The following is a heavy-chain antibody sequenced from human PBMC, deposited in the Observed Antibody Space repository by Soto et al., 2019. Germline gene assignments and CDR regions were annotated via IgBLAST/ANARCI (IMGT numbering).Heavy chain of an antibody. CDR2: IYFSXGX. V-gene: IGHV4-59*06. CDR3: EGAPLFPEF. D-gene: IGHD3-16*01. Sequence: XXTLSLTCTVSGGSISSYYWSWIRQPPVXVLDCIGYIYFSXGXXXXXXXKSXVXXXVXTXKNQLYMKMGSVPAGGTAVYYCEGAPLFPEFWGKGTLV. CDR1: GGSISSYY. J-gene: IGHJ4*02.